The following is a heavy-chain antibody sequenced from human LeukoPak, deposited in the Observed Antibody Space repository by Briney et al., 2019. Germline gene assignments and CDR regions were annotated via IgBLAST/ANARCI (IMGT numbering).Heavy chain of an antibody. CDR1: GGSISTYY. Sequence: SETLSLTCNVFGGSISTYYWSWIRQPPGKGLEWIGCVYYSGSTNYNPALKSRVTISVDTSKNQISLKLSSVTAADTAVYYCARVDGTPEDYWGQGTLATVSS. CDR2: VYYSGST. J-gene: IGHJ4*02. CDR3: ARVDGTPEDY. V-gene: IGHV4-59*01.